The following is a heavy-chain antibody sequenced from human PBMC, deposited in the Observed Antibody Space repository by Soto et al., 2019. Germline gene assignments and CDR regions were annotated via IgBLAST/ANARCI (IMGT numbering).Heavy chain of an antibody. CDR3: ARQLAARYYYYYGMDV. V-gene: IGHV5-10-1*01. J-gene: IGHJ6*02. CDR1: GYSFTSYW. CDR2: IDPSDSYT. D-gene: IGHD6-6*01. Sequence: GESLKSSCKGSGYSFTSYWISWVRQMPGKGLEWMGRIDPSDSYTNYSPSFQGHVTISADKSISTAYLQWSSLKASDTAMYYCARQLAARYYYYYGMDVSGQGTTVTVSS.